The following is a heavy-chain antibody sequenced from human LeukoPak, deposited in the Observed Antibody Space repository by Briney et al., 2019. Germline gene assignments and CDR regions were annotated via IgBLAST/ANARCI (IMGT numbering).Heavy chain of an antibody. D-gene: IGHD1-26*01. Sequence: GGSLRLSCAASGFTFSTYNMNWVRQAPGKGLEWVSSISSSSNYIYYADSVKGRFTISRDNAKNSLYLQMNSLRAEDTDVYYCARDVGASAPDAFDIWGQGTMVSVSS. CDR3: ARDVGASAPDAFDI. J-gene: IGHJ3*02. V-gene: IGHV3-21*01. CDR1: GFTFSTYN. CDR2: ISSSSNYI.